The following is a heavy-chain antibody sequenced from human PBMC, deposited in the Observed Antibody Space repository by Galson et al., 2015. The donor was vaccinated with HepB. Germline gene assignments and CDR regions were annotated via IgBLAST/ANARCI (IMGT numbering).Heavy chain of an antibody. CDR3: ARDQDSVDTAMVTP. CDR1: GGTFSSYT. J-gene: IGHJ5*02. Sequence: SAKVSCKASGGTFSSYTISWVRQAPGQGLEWMGRIIPILGIANYAQKFQGRVTITADKSTSTAYMELSSLRSEDTAVYYCARDQDSVDTAMVTPWGQGTLVTVSS. D-gene: IGHD5-18*01. V-gene: IGHV1-69*04. CDR2: IIPILGIA.